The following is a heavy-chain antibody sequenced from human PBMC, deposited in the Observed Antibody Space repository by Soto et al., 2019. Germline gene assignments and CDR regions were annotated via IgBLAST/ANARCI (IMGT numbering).Heavy chain of an antibody. Sequence: QVQLVQSGAEVKKPEASVKVSCKASGYTFSSYAISWVRQAPGQGLEWMGWIITYNGNTNYAQKLQGRVTMTTDTSTTTAYMDLRSLSSDDTAVYYCARTGPPVDYWGQGTLVTVSS. V-gene: IGHV1-18*01. CDR1: GYTFSSYA. CDR2: IITYNGNT. CDR3: ARTGPPVDY. J-gene: IGHJ4*02.